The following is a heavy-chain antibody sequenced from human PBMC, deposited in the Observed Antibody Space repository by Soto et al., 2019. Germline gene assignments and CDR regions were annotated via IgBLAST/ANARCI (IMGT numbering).Heavy chain of an antibody. D-gene: IGHD6-13*01. Sequence: TSETLSLTCTVSGGSISSGDYYWSWIRQPPGRGLEWIGYIYYSGSTYYNPSLKSRVTISVDTSKNLFSLKLSSVTAADTAVYYCARELVAAAGTHYYYGMDVWGQGTTVTVSS. CDR1: GGSISSGDYY. J-gene: IGHJ6*02. V-gene: IGHV4-30-4*01. CDR3: ARELVAAAGTHYYYGMDV. CDR2: IYYSGST.